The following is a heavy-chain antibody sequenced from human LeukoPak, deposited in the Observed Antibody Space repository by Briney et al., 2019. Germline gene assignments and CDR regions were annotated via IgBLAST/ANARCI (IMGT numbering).Heavy chain of an antibody. CDR3: ARHRQLAYCGGDCRINDY. D-gene: IGHD2-21*02. CDR2: INHSGST. V-gene: IGHV4-34*01. Sequence: SEILSLTCAVYGGSFSGYYWSWIRQPPGKGLEWIGEINHSGSTNYNPSLKSRVTISVDTSKNQFSLKLSSVTAADTAVYYCARHRQLAYCGGDCRINDYWGQGTLVTVSS. CDR1: GGSFSGYY. J-gene: IGHJ4*02.